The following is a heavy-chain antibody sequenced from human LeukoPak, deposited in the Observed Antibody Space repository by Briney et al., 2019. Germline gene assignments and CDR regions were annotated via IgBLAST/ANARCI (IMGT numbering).Heavy chain of an antibody. CDR1: GYTFTGYY. CDR2: VNPSGGST. Sequence: ASVKVSCKASGYTFTGYYMHWVRQAPGQGLEWMGIVNPSGGSTSYAQKFQGRVTMTRDTSTSTVYMELSSLRSEDTAVYYCARGQYYDYVWGSYSDWFDPWGQGTLVTVSS. V-gene: IGHV1-46*01. D-gene: IGHD3-16*01. CDR3: ARGQYYDYVWGSYSDWFDP. J-gene: IGHJ5*02.